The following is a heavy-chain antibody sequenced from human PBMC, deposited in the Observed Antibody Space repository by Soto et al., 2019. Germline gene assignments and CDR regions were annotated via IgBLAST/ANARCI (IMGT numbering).Heavy chain of an antibody. J-gene: IGHJ4*02. CDR1: GYTFTSYA. Sequence: SVKVSCKASGYTFTSYAMHWVRQAPGQRLEWMGWINAGNGNTKYSQKFQGRVTITRDTSASTAYMELSSLRSEDTAVYYCARDFVNLWSGSPLGYFDYWGQGTLVTVSS. D-gene: IGHD3-3*01. V-gene: IGHV1-3*01. CDR2: INAGNGNT. CDR3: ARDFVNLWSGSPLGYFDY.